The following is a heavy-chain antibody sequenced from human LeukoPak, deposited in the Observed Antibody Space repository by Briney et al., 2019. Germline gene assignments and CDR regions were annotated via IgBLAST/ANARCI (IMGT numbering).Heavy chain of an antibody. Sequence: SETLSLTCGISGHSTTRGYYWAWFRQSPGKALEWIATFFQSEKSFYNASLKSRVLMSLDTSKSQFSLNLTSVTAADTAVYYCARVLPVPYLPDSWGQGTHVTVSS. CDR2: FFQSEKS. J-gene: IGHJ4*02. CDR1: GHSTTRGYY. V-gene: IGHV4-38-2*01. CDR3: ARVLPVPYLPDS. D-gene: IGHD3-10*02.